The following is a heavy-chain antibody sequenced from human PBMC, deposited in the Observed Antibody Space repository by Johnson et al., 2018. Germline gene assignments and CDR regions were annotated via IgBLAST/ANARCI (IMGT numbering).Heavy chain of an antibody. V-gene: IGHV1-8*01. Sequence: QVQLVQSGAEVKKPGASVKVSCKASGYTFTSYDINWVRQATGQGLEWMGWLNPNSGNTGYAQKFQGRVTMTRNTSISTAYMELSSQRSEDTAVYYCARPRYCGGGSCYSVSGMDVGGQGTTVTVSS. J-gene: IGHJ6*02. CDR1: GYTFTSYD. D-gene: IGHD2-15*01. CDR2: LNPNSGNT. CDR3: ARPRYCGGGSCYSVSGMDV.